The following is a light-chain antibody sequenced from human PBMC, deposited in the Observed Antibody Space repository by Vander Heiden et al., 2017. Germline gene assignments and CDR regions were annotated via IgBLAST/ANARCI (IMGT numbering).Light chain of an antibody. CDR2: GAS. J-gene: IGKJ4*01. V-gene: IGKV3-20*01. CDR1: QSVSSSY. Sequence: EIVFTQSPGTLSLSPGERATFCCSASQSVSSSYLAWYQQKPGQAPRLLIYGASSRATGIPDRFSGSGSGTDFTLTISRLEPEDFAVYYCQQDGSSPLTFGRGTKVDIK. CDR3: QQDGSSPLT.